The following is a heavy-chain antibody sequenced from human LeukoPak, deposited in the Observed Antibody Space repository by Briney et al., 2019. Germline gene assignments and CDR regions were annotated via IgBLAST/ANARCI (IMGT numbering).Heavy chain of an antibody. J-gene: IGHJ6*03. Sequence: SETLSLTCTVSGGSIGSYYWSWIRPPPGKGLEWIGYIYYSGYTNYNPSLKSRVTISVDTSKNQFSLKMRSVTAADTAVYYCARTTMVRGTYYMDVWGKGTTVTISS. D-gene: IGHD3-10*01. CDR2: IYYSGYT. V-gene: IGHV4-59*12. CDR1: GGSIGSYY. CDR3: ARTTMVRGTYYMDV.